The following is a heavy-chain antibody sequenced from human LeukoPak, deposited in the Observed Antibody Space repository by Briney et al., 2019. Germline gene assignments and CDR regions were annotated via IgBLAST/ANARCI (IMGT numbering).Heavy chain of an antibody. CDR2: FGNEGSI. CDR3: ARGGIRRFGLVPDWFDL. V-gene: IGHV3-23*01. D-gene: IGHD3/OR15-3a*01. J-gene: IGHJ5*02. Sequence: GGSLKLSCAASGFTFSNYPMSWVRQAPGKGLEWVSSFGNEGSIHYADSVKGRFTIARDISKNTLYLQMTSLTAEDRAVYYCARGGIRRFGLVPDWFDLWGQGTLVTVSS. CDR1: GFTFSNYP.